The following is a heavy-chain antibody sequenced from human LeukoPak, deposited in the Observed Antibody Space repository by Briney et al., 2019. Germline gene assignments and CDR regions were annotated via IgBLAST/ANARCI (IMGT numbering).Heavy chain of an antibody. CDR1: GGSISSYY. D-gene: IGHD3-22*01. CDR3: ARDSSGSPYYYYYYMDV. Sequence: PSETLSLTCTVSGGSISSYYWSWIRQPAGKGLEWIGRIYTSGSTNYNPSLKSRVTMSVDTSKNQFSLKLSSVTAADTAVYYCARDSSGSPYYYYYYMDVWGKGTTVPVSS. CDR2: IYTSGST. V-gene: IGHV4-4*07. J-gene: IGHJ6*03.